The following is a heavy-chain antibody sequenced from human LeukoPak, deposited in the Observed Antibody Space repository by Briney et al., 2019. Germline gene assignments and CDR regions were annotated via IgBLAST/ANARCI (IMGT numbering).Heavy chain of an antibody. Sequence: SETLSLTCTVSGGSIGSSSYYWGWIRQPPGKGLEWIGSIYYSGSTYYNPSLKSRVTISVDTSKNQFSLKLSSVTAADTAVYYCARVSAAGGYGMDVWGQGTTVTVSS. CDR3: ARVSAAGGYGMDV. D-gene: IGHD6-25*01. V-gene: IGHV4-39*07. CDR2: IYYSGST. J-gene: IGHJ6*02. CDR1: GGSIGSSSYY.